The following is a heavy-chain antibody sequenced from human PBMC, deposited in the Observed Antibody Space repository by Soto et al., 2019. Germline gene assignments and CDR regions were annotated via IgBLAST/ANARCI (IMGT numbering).Heavy chain of an antibody. CDR1: GYTFTDYY. CDR2: INPKTGGT. V-gene: IGHV1-2*02. CDR3: ARDVVGSDYFDS. J-gene: IGHJ4*02. D-gene: IGHD1-26*01. Sequence: ASVKVSCKASGYTFTDYYMHWVRQAPGQGLEWMGWINPKTGGTNYVQKFQGRVTMTRDTSITTAYMELSGLRSDDTAVYYCARDVVGSDYFDSWGQGTLVTVSS.